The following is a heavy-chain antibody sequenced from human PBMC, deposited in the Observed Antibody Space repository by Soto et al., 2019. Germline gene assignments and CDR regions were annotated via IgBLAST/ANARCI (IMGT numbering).Heavy chain of an antibody. CDR1: GFTFSTYN. V-gene: IGHV3-21*01. D-gene: IGHD3-16*01. J-gene: IGHJ4*02. Sequence: GGSLRLSCAASGFTFSTYNMNWVRQTPGKGLEWVTSISSTSTYLYYADSVRGRFTISRDNAKNSLYLQMNSLRPEDTAMYYCARDKIEDCPGGGFFDYWGQGILVTVSS. CDR3: ARDKIEDCPGGGFFDY. CDR2: ISSTSTYL.